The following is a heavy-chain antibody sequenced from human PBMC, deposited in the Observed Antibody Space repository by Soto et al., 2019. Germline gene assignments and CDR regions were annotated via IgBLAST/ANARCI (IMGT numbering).Heavy chain of an antibody. Sequence: QVQLQQWGAGLLKPSETLSLNCAVNGGSLSGYYWSWIRQPPGKGLEWIGEIKDGGYTNYSPSLKSRATISSDRSNNQFSLRLNSVTAADTAVYYCARGQEGVVATHWDQGALVTVSS. CDR3: ARGQEGVVATH. CDR2: IKDGGYT. V-gene: IGHV4-34*01. J-gene: IGHJ4*02. CDR1: GGSLSGYY. D-gene: IGHD5-12*01.